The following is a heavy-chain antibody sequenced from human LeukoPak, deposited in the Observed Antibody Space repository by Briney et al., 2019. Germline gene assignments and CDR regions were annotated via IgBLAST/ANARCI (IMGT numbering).Heavy chain of an antibody. V-gene: IGHV1-69*02. Sequence: SVRVSCKASGGTFSSYTISWVRQAPGQGLEWMGRIIPILGIANYAQKFQGRVTITADKSTSTAYMELSSLRSEDTAVYYCARGVKNGLKVAYYFDYWGQGTLVTVSS. CDR3: ARGVKNGLKVAYYFDY. J-gene: IGHJ4*02. D-gene: IGHD2-8*01. CDR2: IIPILGIA. CDR1: GGTFSSYT.